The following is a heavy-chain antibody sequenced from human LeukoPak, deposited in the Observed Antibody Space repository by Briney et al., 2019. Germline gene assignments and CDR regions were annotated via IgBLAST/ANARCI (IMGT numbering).Heavy chain of an antibody. V-gene: IGHV3-64D*09. CDR3: VKYPIAVAGNPYYYYGMDV. J-gene: IGHJ6*02. Sequence: GGSLRLSCSASGFTFSSYAMHWVRQAPGKGLEYVSAITSNVGSTYYADSVKGRFTISRDNSKNTLYLQMSSLRAEDTAVYYCVKYPIAVAGNPYYYYGMDVWGQGTTVTVSS. D-gene: IGHD6-19*01. CDR2: ITSNVGST. CDR1: GFTFSSYA.